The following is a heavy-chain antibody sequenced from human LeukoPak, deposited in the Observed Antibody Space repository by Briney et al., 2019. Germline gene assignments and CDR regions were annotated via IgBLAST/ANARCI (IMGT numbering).Heavy chain of an antibody. CDR2: ISSSSSYI. V-gene: IGHV3-21*01. D-gene: IGHD3-10*01. CDR3: AGTDGELLSDY. Sequence: GGSLRLSCAASGFTFSSYSMNWVRQTPGKGLEWVSSISSSSSYIYYADSVKGRFTISRDNAKNSLYLQMNSLRAEDTAVYYCAGTDGELLSDYWGQGTLVTVSS. J-gene: IGHJ4*02. CDR1: GFTFSSYS.